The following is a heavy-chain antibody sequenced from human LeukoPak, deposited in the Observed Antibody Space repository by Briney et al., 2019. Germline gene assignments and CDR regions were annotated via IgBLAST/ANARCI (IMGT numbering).Heavy chain of an antibody. Sequence: GASVKVSCKASGYTFTGYYMHWVRQAPGQGLEWMGWINPNSGGTKYAQKFQGRVTMTRDTSTSTAYMELSRLRSDDTAVYYCAKDTSPPDWFDPWGQGTLVTVSS. V-gene: IGHV1-2*02. J-gene: IGHJ5*02. CDR2: INPNSGGT. CDR1: GYTFTGYY. D-gene: IGHD2-2*01. CDR3: AKDTSPPDWFDP.